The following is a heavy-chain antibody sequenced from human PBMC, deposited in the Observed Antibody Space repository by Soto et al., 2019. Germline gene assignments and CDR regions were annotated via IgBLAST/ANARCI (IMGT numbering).Heavy chain of an antibody. V-gene: IGHV5-10-1*01. CDR1: GYSFTSYW. CDR2: IDPSDSYT. Sequence: GESLKISCKGSGYSFTSYWISWVRQMPGKGLEWMGRIDPSDSYTNYSPSFQGHVTISADKSISTAYLQMNSLRADDTAVYYCARDMSGGTYNYYYGMDVWGQGTTVTVSS. J-gene: IGHJ6*02. D-gene: IGHD1-26*01. CDR3: ARDMSGGTYNYYYGMDV.